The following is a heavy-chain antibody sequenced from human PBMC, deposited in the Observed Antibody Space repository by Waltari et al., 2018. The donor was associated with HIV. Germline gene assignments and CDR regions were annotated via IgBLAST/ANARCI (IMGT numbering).Heavy chain of an antibody. CDR2: IQQDGGEK. D-gene: IGHD2-2*02. Sequence: EVQLVESGGGLVQPGGSLRLSCAACGFTFSKFWLSWVRQAPGKGLEWLANIQQDGGEKYYVDSVKGRFTISRDNAKNSLYLQINSLRAEDTAVYYCASPSIRAGMDVWGQGTTVTVSS. CDR1: GFTFSKFW. V-gene: IGHV3-7*01. CDR3: ASPSIRAGMDV. J-gene: IGHJ6*02.